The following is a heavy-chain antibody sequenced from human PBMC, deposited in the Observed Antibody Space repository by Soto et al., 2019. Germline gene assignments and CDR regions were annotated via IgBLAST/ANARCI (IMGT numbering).Heavy chain of an antibody. D-gene: IGHD3-3*01. CDR3: ARDRGLRYYDFWSGFLFYGMAA. CDR2: ITPIFGTP. Sequence: QVQLVQSGAEVKKPGSSVKVSCKASGGTFSSYVISWVRQAPGQGLEWMGGITPIFGTPRYAQNFQGRVTITADESTSTAYMELSSLRSEDTAVYYCARDRGLRYYDFWSGFLFYGMAAWGQGTTVTVSS. CDR1: GGTFSSYV. J-gene: IGHJ6*02. V-gene: IGHV1-69*01.